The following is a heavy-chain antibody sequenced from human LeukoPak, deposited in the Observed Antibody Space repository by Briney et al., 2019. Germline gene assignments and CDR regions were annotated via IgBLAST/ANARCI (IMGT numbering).Heavy chain of an antibody. CDR2: IGISGETS. J-gene: IGHJ4*02. CDR1: GFTFSGHY. D-gene: IGHD7-27*01. CDR3: TRYGDSANKVDF. V-gene: IGHV3-11*01. Sequence: GGSLRFSCAASGFTFSGHYMSWIRQAPGKGLEWLSHIGISGETSYNADSVKGRFTISRDNGKSTLYLQMNSLRVEDTAVYYCTRYGDSANKVDFWGQGTLVTVSS.